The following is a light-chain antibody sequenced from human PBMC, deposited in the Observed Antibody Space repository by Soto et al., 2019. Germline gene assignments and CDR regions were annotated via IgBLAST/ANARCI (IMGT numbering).Light chain of an antibody. CDR3: QQANSLIT. J-gene: IGKJ5*01. V-gene: IGKV3D-15*01. CDR2: GAF. CDR1: QSVSSN. Sequence: EIVMTQSPATLSVSPGERATLSCRASQSVSSNLAWYQQKPGQAPRLLIYGAFTRATGVPHRFSGSGSGTEFTLTISSLQPEDFATYYCQQANSLITFGQGTRLEI.